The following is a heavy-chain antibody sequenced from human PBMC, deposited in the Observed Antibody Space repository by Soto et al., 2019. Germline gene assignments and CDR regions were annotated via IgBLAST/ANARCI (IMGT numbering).Heavy chain of an antibody. J-gene: IGHJ4*02. CDR1: GLTFRTYL. V-gene: IGHV3-33*06. CDR3: AKDPYYYDSSGPAGEGNYFDY. Sequence: PGGSLRLSCVASGLTFRTYLMHWVRQAPGKGLEWVALIWFDGRNDYYVESVKGRFTTSRDNSKNTLYLQMNSLRAEDTAVYYCAKDPYYYDSSGPAGEGNYFDYWGQGTLVTVSS. CDR2: IWFDGRND. D-gene: IGHD3-22*01.